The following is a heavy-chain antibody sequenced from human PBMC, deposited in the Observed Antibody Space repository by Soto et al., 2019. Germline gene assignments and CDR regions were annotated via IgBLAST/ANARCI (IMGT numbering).Heavy chain of an antibody. J-gene: IGHJ6*02. CDR1: GGSFSGYY. Sequence: SETLSLTCGVYGGSFSGYYWSWVRQPPGKGLEWIGAINQSGGTNYNPSLKSRVTISVDTSKNQFSLSLSSVTAADTAIYYCAKFKNSYYYGLDVWGPGTAVTVSS. CDR2: INQSGGT. V-gene: IGHV4-34*01. CDR3: AKFKNSYYYGLDV.